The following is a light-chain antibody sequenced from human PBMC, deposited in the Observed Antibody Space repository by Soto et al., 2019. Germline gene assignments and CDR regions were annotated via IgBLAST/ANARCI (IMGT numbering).Light chain of an antibody. Sequence: RSPGTQSVSQGDRATLGCRASQSVTSYYLAWYQQKPGQAPRLLIYGASRRATDIPDRFIGSGSGTDFTLPISRLEPDDSPVYYCHQPLARHTFGQGTQVDIK. V-gene: IGKV3-20*01. CDR3: HQPLARHT. CDR1: QSVTSYY. CDR2: GAS. J-gene: IGKJ1*01.